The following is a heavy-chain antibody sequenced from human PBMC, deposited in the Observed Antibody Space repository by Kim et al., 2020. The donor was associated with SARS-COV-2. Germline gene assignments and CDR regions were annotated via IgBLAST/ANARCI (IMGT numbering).Heavy chain of an antibody. J-gene: IGHJ3*02. V-gene: IGHV3-21*01. CDR3: ARGRKRTGAFDI. Sequence: YYADSVKGRFTISRDNAKSSLYLQMNGLRAEDTAVYYCARGRKRTGAFDIWGQGTMVTVSS.